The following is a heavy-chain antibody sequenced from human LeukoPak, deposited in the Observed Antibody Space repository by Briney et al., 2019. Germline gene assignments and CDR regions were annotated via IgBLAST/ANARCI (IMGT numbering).Heavy chain of an antibody. CDR2: IYHSGST. CDR1: GGSISSSNW. Sequence: SETLSLTCAVSGGSISSSNWWSWVRQPPGKGLEWIGEIYHSGSTNYNPSLKSRVTISVDKPKNQFSLNLSSVTAADTAVYYCARSYSNYVHWYFDLWGRGALVTVSS. CDR3: ARSYSNYVHWYFDL. V-gene: IGHV4-4*02. J-gene: IGHJ2*01. D-gene: IGHD4-11*01.